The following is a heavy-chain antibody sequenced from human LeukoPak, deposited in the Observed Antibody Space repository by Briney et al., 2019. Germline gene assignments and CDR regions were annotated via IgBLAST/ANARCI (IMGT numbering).Heavy chain of an antibody. D-gene: IGHD6-19*01. J-gene: IGHJ6*03. CDR2: ISAYNGNT. Sequence: ASVKVSCKASGYTFTSYGISWVRQAPGQGLEWMGWISAYNGNTNYAQKLQGRVTMTTDTSTSTAYMELRSLRSDDTAVYYCARGTRSSGWYDGYYYYMDVWGKGTTVTVSS. CDR3: ARGTRSSGWYDGYYYYMDV. CDR1: GYTFTSYG. V-gene: IGHV1-18*01.